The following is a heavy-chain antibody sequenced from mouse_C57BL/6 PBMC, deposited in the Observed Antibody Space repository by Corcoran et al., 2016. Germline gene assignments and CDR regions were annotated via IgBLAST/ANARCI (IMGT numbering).Heavy chain of an antibody. CDR2: ISYDGSN. CDR1: VYFITSGYY. V-gene: IGHV3-6*01. Sequence: DLQLQVSGPGLVKTSQSLTLAFSVTVYFITSGYYWNWIRQFPGNKLEWMGYISYDGSNIYNPSLKNRISITSDTSKNQFYLKLNSVTTEDTATYYCVRDQSPGYWGQGTLVTVSA. CDR3: VRDQSPGY. D-gene: IGHD6-2*01. J-gene: IGHJ3*01.